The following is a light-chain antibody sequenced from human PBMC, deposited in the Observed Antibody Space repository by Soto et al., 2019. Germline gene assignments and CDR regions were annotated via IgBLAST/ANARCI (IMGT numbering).Light chain of an antibody. J-gene: IGKJ4*01. CDR3: QKYNSGPLT. V-gene: IGKV1-27*01. CDR1: QTISTL. CDR2: SAS. Sequence: DIQMTQSPSSLSASVGDRVTITCRASQTISTLLAWYQQIPGKVPKLLIYSASTLQSGVPSRFSGSGSGTDFTLTISSLQPEDVAIYYCQKYNSGPLTFGGGTKVDIK.